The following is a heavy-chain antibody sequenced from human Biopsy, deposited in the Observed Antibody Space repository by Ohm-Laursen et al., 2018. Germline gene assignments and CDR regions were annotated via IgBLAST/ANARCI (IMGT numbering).Heavy chain of an antibody. CDR3: ARTPILIVSAGLVYRHRRHLQGMDV. D-gene: IGHD6-13*01. V-gene: IGHV2-70*11. J-gene: IGHJ6*02. CDR2: VDWDDYK. Sequence: TQTLTLTSSFSGFSLSPRGMCVSWIRQAPGKALEWLARVDWDDYKDYSASLQTKLSISKDTSNDQVVLTVNNVDPADTATYYCARTPILIVSAGLVYRHRRHLQGMDVWGQGIAVTVS. CDR1: GFSLSPRGMC.